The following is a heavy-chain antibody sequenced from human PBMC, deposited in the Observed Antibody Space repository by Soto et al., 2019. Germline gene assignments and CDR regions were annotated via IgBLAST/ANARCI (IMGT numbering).Heavy chain of an antibody. D-gene: IGHD4-17*01. Sequence: TLSLTCAVYGGSFSGYYWSWIRQPPGKGLEWIGEINHSGSTNYNPSLKSRVTISVDTSKNQFSLKLSSVTAADTAVYYCARVTTVTKDFGMDVWGQGTTVTVSS. J-gene: IGHJ6*02. CDR1: GGSFSGYY. V-gene: IGHV4-34*01. CDR2: INHSGST. CDR3: ARVTTVTKDFGMDV.